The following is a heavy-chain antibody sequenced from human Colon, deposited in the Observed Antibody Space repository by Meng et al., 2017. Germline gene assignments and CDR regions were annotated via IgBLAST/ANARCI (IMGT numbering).Heavy chain of an antibody. CDR1: GYNFISYF. CDR2: IDPRNGDT. CDR3: ARDLAGLGGF. Sequence: QVQLVQFGAEGKKPGASVKVSCKTFGYNFISYFMYWVRQAPGQGLEWMGYIDPRNGDTRYHQKFQGRVTMTRDTSITTAYMEMTDLRDDDTAVYYCARDLAGLGGFWGQGTLVTVSS. J-gene: IGHJ4*02. V-gene: IGHV1-2*02. D-gene: IGHD6-19*01.